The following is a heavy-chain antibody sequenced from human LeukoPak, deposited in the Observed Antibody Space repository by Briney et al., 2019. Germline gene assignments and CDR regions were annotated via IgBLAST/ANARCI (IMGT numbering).Heavy chain of an antibody. J-gene: IGHJ3*02. D-gene: IGHD3-22*01. CDR3: AKSGPLITMIVVVISAFDI. V-gene: IGHV3-53*01. Sequence: GGSLRLSCAASGFTVSRNYMSWVRQAPGKGLEWVSVIYSGGSTYYGDSVKGRFTISRDNSKNTLYLQMNNLRAEDTAVYYCAKSGPLITMIVVVISAFDIWGQGTMVTVSS. CDR1: GFTVSRNY. CDR2: IYSGGST.